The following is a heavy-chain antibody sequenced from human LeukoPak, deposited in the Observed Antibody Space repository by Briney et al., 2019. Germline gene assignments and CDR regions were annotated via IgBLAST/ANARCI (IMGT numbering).Heavy chain of an antibody. J-gene: IGHJ4*02. D-gene: IGHD3-3*01. CDR2: INTDGSSI. Sequence: GGSLRLSCAASGFSFSSYWMHWVRQAPGKGLVWVSRINTDGSSISYADSVKGRFTISRDNSKNTLYLQMNSLRAEDTAVYYCARGPRGTIFGVVTLYYFDYWGQGTLVTVSS. CDR1: GFSFSSYW. CDR3: ARGPRGTIFGVVTLYYFDY. V-gene: IGHV3-74*01.